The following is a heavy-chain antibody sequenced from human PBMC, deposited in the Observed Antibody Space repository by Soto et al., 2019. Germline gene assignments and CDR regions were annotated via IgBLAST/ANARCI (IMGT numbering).Heavy chain of an antibody. CDR1: GGSIRSGGYY. D-gene: IGHD3-10*01. CDR2: IYYNGST. J-gene: IGHJ6*02. Sequence: SATLYLTCTVSGGSIRSGGYYWSWIRQPPGKGLEWIGYIYYNGSTYYNPSLKSRLTISVDTSKNQFSLKLSSVTAADTAVYYCARDRLMATLGTSRYYYGLDVWGQGTTVTVSS. CDR3: ARDRLMATLGTSRYYYGLDV. V-gene: IGHV4-31*03.